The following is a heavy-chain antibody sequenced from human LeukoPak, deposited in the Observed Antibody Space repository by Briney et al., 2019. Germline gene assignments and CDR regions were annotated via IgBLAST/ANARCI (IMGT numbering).Heavy chain of an antibody. Sequence: VASVKVSCKASGYTFTSYGISWVRQAPGQGLERMGWISAYNGNTNYAQKPQGRVTMTTDTSTSTAYMELRSLRSDDTAVYYCARESPDAFDIWGQGTMVTVSS. CDR3: ARESPDAFDI. CDR2: ISAYNGNT. V-gene: IGHV1-18*01. J-gene: IGHJ3*02. CDR1: GYTFTSYG.